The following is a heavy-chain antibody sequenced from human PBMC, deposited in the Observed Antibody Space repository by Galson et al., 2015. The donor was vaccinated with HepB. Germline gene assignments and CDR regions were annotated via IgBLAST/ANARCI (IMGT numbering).Heavy chain of an antibody. CDR3: ARDLEGRTGSSGAFDL. V-gene: IGHV1-69*04. CDR2: IILMYDIT. CDR1: GGPFNSYT. J-gene: IGHJ3*01. D-gene: IGHD1-26*01. Sequence: SVKVSCKASGGPFNSYTIAWVRQAPGQGPEWMGNIILMYDITNYAQKFQGRVTITADKSTSTAYMELSSLRSEDTAKYYCARDLEGRTGSSGAFDLWGQGTMVTVSS.